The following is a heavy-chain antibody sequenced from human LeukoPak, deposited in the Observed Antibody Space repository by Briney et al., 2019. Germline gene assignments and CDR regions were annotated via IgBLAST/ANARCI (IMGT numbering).Heavy chain of an antibody. J-gene: IGHJ4*02. D-gene: IGHD5-18*01. CDR3: ARESGYSYGLAGFFDY. V-gene: IGHV3-53*01. CDR2: IYGDGRI. Sequence: PGGSLRLSCAASGFTVTSNYMSWVRQAPGKGLEWGSVIYGDGRIHYADSVKGRFTISRDDSKNTLYLQMNSLRAEDTAVYYCARESGYSYGLAGFFDYWGQGTLVTVSS. CDR1: GFTVTSNY.